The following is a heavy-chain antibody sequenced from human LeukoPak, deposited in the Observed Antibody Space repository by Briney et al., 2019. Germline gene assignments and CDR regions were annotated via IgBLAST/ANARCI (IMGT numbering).Heavy chain of an antibody. J-gene: IGHJ4*02. V-gene: IGHV3-48*03. CDR2: ISSSGSTI. D-gene: IGHD4-17*01. CDR1: GFTFRSYE. CDR3: ARAPRSDYLSPVDY. Sequence: PGGSLRLSCAASGFTFRSYEMNWVRQAPGKGLEWVSYISSSGSTIYYADSVKGRFTISRDNAKNSLYLQMNSLRAEDTAVYYCARAPRSDYLSPVDYWGQGTLVTVSS.